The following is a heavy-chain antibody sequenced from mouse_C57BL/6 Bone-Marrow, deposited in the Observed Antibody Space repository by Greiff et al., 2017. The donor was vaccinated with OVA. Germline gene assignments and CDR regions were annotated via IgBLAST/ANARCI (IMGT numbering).Heavy chain of an antibody. D-gene: IGHD1-1*01. J-gene: IGHJ1*03. CDR3: ANYYGSRRDWYFDV. CDR2: IYIGNGYT. Sequence: EVHLVESGAELVRPGSSVKMSCKTSGYTFTSYGINWVKQRPGQGLEWIGYIYIGNGYTEYNEKFKGKATLTSDTSSSTAYMQLSSLTSEDSAIYFCANYYGSRRDWYFDVWVTGTTVTVSS. CDR1: GYTFTSYG. V-gene: IGHV1-58*01.